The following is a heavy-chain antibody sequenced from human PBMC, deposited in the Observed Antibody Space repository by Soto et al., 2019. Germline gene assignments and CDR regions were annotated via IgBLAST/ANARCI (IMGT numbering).Heavy chain of an antibody. CDR3: AHSNNYYYYYAMDV. J-gene: IGHJ6*02. CDR1: GFSLSTSGVA. V-gene: IGHV2-5*01. CDR2: IYWNGDK. Sequence: SGPTLVNPTQTLTLTCTFSGFSLSTSGVAVGWIRQPPGKALEWLALIYWNGDKRYSPSLKSRLTITKDTSKNQVVLTMTNMDPVDTATYYCAHSNNYYYYYAMDVWGQGTTVTVSS.